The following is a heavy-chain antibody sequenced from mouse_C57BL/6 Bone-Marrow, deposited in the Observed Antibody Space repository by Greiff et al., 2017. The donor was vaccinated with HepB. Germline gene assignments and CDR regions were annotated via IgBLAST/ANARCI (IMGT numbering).Heavy chain of an antibody. CDR1: GYSITSDY. Sequence: DVQLQESGPGLAKPSQPLSLTCSVTGYSITSDYWNWIRKFPGNKLEYMGYISYSGSTYYNPSLKSRISITRDTSKNQYYLQLNSVTTEDTATYYCARYGAYYYGSSPYYFDYWGQGTTLTVSS. CDR2: ISYSGST. V-gene: IGHV3-8*01. D-gene: IGHD1-1*01. CDR3: ARYGAYYYGSSPYYFDY. J-gene: IGHJ2*01.